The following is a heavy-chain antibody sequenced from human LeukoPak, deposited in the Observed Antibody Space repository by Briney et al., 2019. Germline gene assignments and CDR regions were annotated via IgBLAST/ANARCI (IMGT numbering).Heavy chain of an antibody. CDR3: AKAAVVGVDFAY. D-gene: IGHD1-26*01. CDR1: GFTFSSYG. Sequence: GGSLRLSCAASGFTFSSYGMHWVRQAPGKGLEWVAVISYDGSNKYYADSVKGRFTISRDNSKNTLYLQMNSLRAADTAVYYCAKAAVVGVDFAYWGQGTLVTVSS. J-gene: IGHJ4*02. CDR2: ISYDGSNK. V-gene: IGHV3-30*18.